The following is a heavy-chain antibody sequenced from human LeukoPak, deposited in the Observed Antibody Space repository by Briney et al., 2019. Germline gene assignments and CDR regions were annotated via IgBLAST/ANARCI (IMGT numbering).Heavy chain of an antibody. Sequence: TSVKLSCKASGGTFSSYAISWVRQAPGQGLEWMGRIIPILGIANYAQKFQGRVTITADKSTSTAYMELSSLRSEDTAVYYCAREPSEHDYYYDYGMEVWGQGNTGTVS. CDR2: IIPILGIA. J-gene: IGHJ6*02. CDR3: AREPSEHDYYYDYGMEV. V-gene: IGHV1-69*04. D-gene: IGHD1/OR15-1a*01. CDR1: GGTFSSYA.